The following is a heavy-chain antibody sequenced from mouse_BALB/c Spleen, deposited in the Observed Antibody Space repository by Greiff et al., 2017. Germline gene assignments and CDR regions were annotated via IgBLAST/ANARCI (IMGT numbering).Heavy chain of an antibody. CDR3: TSHYGSSEVFDY. V-gene: IGHV5-6-4*01. Sequence: EVKVVESGGGLVQPGGSRKLSCAASGFTFSSYTMSWVRQTPEKRLEWVATISSGGSYTYYPDSVKGRFTISRDNAKNTLYLQMSSLKSEDTAMYYCTSHYGSSEVFDYWGQGTTLTVSS. CDR1: GFTFSSYT. D-gene: IGHD1-1*01. J-gene: IGHJ2*01. CDR2: ISSGGSYT.